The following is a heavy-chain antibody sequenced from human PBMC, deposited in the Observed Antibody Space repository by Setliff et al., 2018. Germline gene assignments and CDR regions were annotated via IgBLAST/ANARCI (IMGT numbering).Heavy chain of an antibody. CDR2: IYTSGST. CDR1: GGSISSGSYY. Sequence: SETLSLTCTVSGGSISSGSYYWSWIRQPAVKGLEWIGHIYTSGSTNYNPSLKSRVTISVDTSKNQFSLKLSSVTAADTAVYYCATNPYQLLNFDYWGQGTLVTVSS. V-gene: IGHV4-61*09. CDR3: ATNPYQLLNFDY. J-gene: IGHJ4*02. D-gene: IGHD2-2*01.